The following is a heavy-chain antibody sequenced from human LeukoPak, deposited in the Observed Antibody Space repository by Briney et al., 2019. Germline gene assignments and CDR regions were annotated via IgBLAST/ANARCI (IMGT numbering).Heavy chain of an antibody. CDR2: IYYSGST. D-gene: IGHD3-22*01. V-gene: IGHV4-59*08. Sequence: PSETLSLTCTVSGGSINSYYWSWIRQPPGQGLEWIGQIYYSGSTNYNPSLNSRVTISVDTSKNQFSLILSSVTAADTAVYYCARRQYYDSSGYRYYFDYWGQGTLVTVSS. CDR3: ARRQYYDSSGYRYYFDY. J-gene: IGHJ4*02. CDR1: GGSINSYY.